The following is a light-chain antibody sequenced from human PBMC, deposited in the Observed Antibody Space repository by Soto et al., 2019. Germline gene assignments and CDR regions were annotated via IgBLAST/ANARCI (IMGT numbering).Light chain of an antibody. Sequence: DIQMTQSPSTLSAGVGDRVTITCRASQRINTYLNWYQQKPGKAPTLLIYAASNLQSGVPSRFSGGGSGTDFTLTITTLQPDDFATYFCQQCYTSPRTFGQGTKVEIK. V-gene: IGKV1-39*01. J-gene: IGKJ1*01. CDR3: QQCYTSPRT. CDR2: AAS. CDR1: QRINTY.